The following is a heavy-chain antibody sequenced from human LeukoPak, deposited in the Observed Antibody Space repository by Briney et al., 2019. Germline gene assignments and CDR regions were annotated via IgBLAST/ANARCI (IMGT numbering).Heavy chain of an antibody. CDR3: ARVSPQGIGGFDI. V-gene: IGHV3-30-3*01. CDR2: ISSDGRNK. D-gene: IGHD2-15*01. Sequence: GALRLSCAASGFTFSSYAMHWVRQAPGKGLEWVGVISSDGRNKYVDSVEGRFTISRDNSKNTLYLQMNSLRAEDTAVYYCARVSPQGIGGFDIWGQGTMVSVSS. CDR1: GFTFSSYA. J-gene: IGHJ3*02.